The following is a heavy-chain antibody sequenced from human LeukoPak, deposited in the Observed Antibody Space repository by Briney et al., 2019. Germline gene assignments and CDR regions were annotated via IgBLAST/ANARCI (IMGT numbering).Heavy chain of an antibody. CDR3: AKDGAYFQYNWNYVDY. J-gene: IGHJ4*02. Sequence: GGSLRLSCAASGFTFSSYGMHWVRQAPGKGLEWVAFIRYDGSNKYYADSVKGRFTISRDNSKNTLYLQMNSLRAEDTAVYYCAKDGAYFQYNWNYVDYWGQGTLVTVSS. V-gene: IGHV3-30*02. D-gene: IGHD1-20*01. CDR2: IRYDGSNK. CDR1: GFTFSSYG.